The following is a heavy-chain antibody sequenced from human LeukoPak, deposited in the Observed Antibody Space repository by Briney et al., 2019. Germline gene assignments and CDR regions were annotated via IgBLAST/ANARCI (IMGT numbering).Heavy chain of an antibody. V-gene: IGHV3-33*06. CDR2: IWYDGGNK. J-gene: IGHJ4*02. CDR3: AKGERAWGYYDSSGEGYFDY. CDR1: GFTFSSYG. D-gene: IGHD3-22*01. Sequence: PGRSLRLSCAASGFTFSSYGMHWVRQAPGKGLEWVAVIWYDGGNKYYADSVKGRFTISRDNSKNTLYLQMNSLRAEDTAVYYCAKGERAWGYYDSSGEGYFDYWGQGTLVTVSS.